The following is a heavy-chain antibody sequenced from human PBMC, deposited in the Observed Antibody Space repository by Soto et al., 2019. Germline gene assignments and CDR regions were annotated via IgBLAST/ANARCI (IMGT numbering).Heavy chain of an antibody. J-gene: IGHJ4*02. V-gene: IGHV1-18*01. D-gene: IGHD6-19*01. CDR3: ARIVAGYFDS. CDR2: LSTYNGDT. CDR1: GYTFTSSG. Sequence: QVQLEQSGAEVKKPGASVKVSCTASGYTFTSSGISWVRQAPGQGPEWMGWLSTYNGDTNYAQKFQGTVTMTTDTSTSTAYMDLRSLRSDDRAVYYCARIVAGYFDSWGQGTLVTVSS.